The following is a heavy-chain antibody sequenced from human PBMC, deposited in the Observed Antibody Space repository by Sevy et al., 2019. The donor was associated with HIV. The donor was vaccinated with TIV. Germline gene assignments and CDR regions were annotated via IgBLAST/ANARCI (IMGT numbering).Heavy chain of an antibody. CDR1: GFMFSSYA. Sequence: GGSLRLSCAASGFMFSSYAMSWVRQAPGKGLEWVSTIRGSGGSTYYADSVKGRFTISRDTAKNLLYLQMNSLRAEDPAVYYCHEEYDSSQVASYYYYGMDVWGQGTPVTVSS. CDR2: IRGSGGST. D-gene: IGHD3-22*01. CDR3: HEEYDSSQVASYYYYGMDV. J-gene: IGHJ6*02. V-gene: IGHV3-23*01.